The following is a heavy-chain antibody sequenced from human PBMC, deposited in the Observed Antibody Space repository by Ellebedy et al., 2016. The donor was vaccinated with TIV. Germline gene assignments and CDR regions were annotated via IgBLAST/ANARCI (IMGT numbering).Heavy chain of an antibody. CDR3: AKDMTVAGTDLDY. CDR2: ISWNSGRI. J-gene: IGHJ4*02. CDR1: GFSFKDYA. Sequence: SLKISXAASGFSFKDYAMHWVRHAPGKGLEWVSGISWNSGRIGYADSVKGRFTISRDNAKNSLYLQMNSLRVEDTALYYCAKDMTVAGTDLDYWGQGTLVTVSS. V-gene: IGHV3-9*01. D-gene: IGHD6-19*01.